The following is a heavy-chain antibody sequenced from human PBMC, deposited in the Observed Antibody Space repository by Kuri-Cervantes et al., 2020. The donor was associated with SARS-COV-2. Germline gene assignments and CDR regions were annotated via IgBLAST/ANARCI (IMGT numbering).Heavy chain of an antibody. CDR2: IFSNDEK. Sequence: SGPTLVKPTETLTLTCTVSGFSLSNARMGVSWIRQPPGKALEWLAHIFSNDEKSYSTSLKSRLTISKDTSKSQVVLTMTNMDPVDTATYYCAHVIAAAGTGFDYWGQGTLVTVSS. D-gene: IGHD6-13*01. V-gene: IGHV2-26*01. CDR1: GFSLSNARMG. J-gene: IGHJ4*02. CDR3: AHVIAAAGTGFDY.